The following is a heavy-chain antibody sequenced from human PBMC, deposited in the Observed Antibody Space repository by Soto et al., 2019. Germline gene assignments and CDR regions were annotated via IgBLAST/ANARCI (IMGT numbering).Heavy chain of an antibody. V-gene: IGHV1-18*01. CDR1: GYTFTSYG. Sequence: ASVKVSCKASGYTFTSYGISWVRQAPGQGLEWMGWIGAYNGNTNYAQKLQGRVTMTTDTSTSTAYMELRSLRSDDTAVYYCARENSVAGYFDYWGQGTLVTVSS. D-gene: IGHD6-19*01. J-gene: IGHJ4*02. CDR2: IGAYNGNT. CDR3: ARENSVAGYFDY.